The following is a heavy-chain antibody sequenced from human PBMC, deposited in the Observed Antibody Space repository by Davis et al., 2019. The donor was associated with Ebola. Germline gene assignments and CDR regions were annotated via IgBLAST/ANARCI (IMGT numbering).Heavy chain of an antibody. CDR2: INAGNGDT. CDR3: ARGIAADDY. CDR1: GYTFTNYA. D-gene: IGHD6-13*01. Sequence: AASVKVSCKASGYTFTNYAMDWVRQAPGQRLEWMGWINAGNGDTKYSQKFQGRVTITRDTSASTAYMELSSLRSEDTAVYYCARGIAADDYWGQGTLVTVSS. J-gene: IGHJ4*02. V-gene: IGHV1-3*01.